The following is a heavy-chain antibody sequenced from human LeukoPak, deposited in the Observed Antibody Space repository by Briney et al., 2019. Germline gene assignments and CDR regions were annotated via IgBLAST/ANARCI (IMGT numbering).Heavy chain of an antibody. J-gene: IGHJ4*02. V-gene: IGHV3-74*01. CDR3: IRGNSFDY. D-gene: IGHD2/OR15-2a*01. Sequence: GGSLRLSCAASAFTFSSYWMPWVRQGPGKGLVWVSRINSDGSSTNYADSVKGRFTISRDNAKNTLYLQMNSLRAEDTAVYYCIRGNSFDYWGQGTLVTASS. CDR1: AFTFSSYW. CDR2: INSDGSST.